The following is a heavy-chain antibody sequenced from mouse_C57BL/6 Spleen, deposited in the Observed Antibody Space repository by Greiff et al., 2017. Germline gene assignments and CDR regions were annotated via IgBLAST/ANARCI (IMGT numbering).Heavy chain of an antibody. Sequence: EVKLMESGGGLVKPGGSLKLSCAASGFTFSDYGMHWVRQAPEKGLEWVAYISSGSSTIYYADTVKGRFTISRDNAKNTLFLQMTSLRSEDTAMYYCARNWERAYAMDYWGQGTSGTVSS. D-gene: IGHD4-1*01. J-gene: IGHJ4*01. CDR1: GFTFSDYG. CDR2: ISSGSSTI. V-gene: IGHV5-17*01. CDR3: ARNWERAYAMDY.